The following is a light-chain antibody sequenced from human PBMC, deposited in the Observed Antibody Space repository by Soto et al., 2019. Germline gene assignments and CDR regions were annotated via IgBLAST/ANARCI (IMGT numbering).Light chain of an antibody. CDR1: QSISNK. J-gene: IGKJ2*01. CDR2: DAS. V-gene: IGKV3D-15*01. CDR3: QQYSNWPPVYT. Sequence: EILMTQSPATLSVSPGDRATLSCRASQSISNKVAWYQQKPGQSPRLLIYDASTRATGVPARFSGIGSGTEVTLTISSLQSEDFAVYFCQQYSNWPPVYTFGQGTKLDIK.